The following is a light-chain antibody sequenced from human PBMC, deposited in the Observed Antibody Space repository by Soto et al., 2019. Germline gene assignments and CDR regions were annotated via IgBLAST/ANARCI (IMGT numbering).Light chain of an antibody. J-gene: IGKJ3*01. CDR2: GAS. V-gene: IGKV3-20*01. Sequence: EIVLTQSPGTLSLSPGERATLTCRASQSVTSSYLAWYQQKPGQAPRLLMYGASSRATGIPDRFSGSGSGTDFTLTISRLEPEDFAVYYCQQHGSSPVTFGPGTTVDIK. CDR3: QQHGSSPVT. CDR1: QSVTSSY.